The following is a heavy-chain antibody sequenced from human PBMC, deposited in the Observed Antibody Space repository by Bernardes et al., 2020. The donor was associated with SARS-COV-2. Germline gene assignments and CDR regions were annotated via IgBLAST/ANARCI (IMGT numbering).Heavy chain of an antibody. CDR2: ISADNGNT. Sequence: ASVKVSCKASGYTFTSYGISWVRQAPGQGLEWMGWISADNGNTNYAQKFQGRVTMTTDTSTSTGYMELRGLRSDDTAVYYCATVVGYGYGGGWFDPWGQGTLVTVSS. CDR1: GYTFTSYG. V-gene: IGHV1-18*01. J-gene: IGHJ5*02. CDR3: ATVVGYGYGGGWFDP. D-gene: IGHD5-18*01.